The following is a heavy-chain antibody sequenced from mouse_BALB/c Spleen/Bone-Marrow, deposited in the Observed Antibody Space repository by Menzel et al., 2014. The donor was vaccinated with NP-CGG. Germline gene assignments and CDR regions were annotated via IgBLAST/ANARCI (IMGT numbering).Heavy chain of an antibody. CDR2: ISYSGSI. J-gene: IGHJ1*01. CDR1: GYSITSDYV. D-gene: IGHD3-1*01. CDR3: ASSADWYFDV. V-gene: IGHV3-2*02. Sequence: EVQRVESGPSLVKPSQSLSLTCTVTGYSITSDYVWNWIRQFPGNKLEWMGYISYSGSISYNPSLKSRISITRDTSKNQVFLQLNSVTTEDTATYYCASSADWYFDVWGAGTTVTVSS.